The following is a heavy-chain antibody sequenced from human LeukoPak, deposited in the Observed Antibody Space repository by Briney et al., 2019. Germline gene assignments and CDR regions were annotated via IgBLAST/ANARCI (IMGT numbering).Heavy chain of an antibody. Sequence: RSGGSLRLSCAASGFAVSSNHMNWVRQAPGKGREGVSVIFNGGSTYYADSVKGRFTISRDNSKNTLYLQMNSLRAEDTAVYCCATSIVGLTYDEHFQHWGQGTLVTVSS. CDR2: IFNGGST. CDR1: GFAVSSNH. D-gene: IGHD1-26*01. V-gene: IGHV3-53*01. J-gene: IGHJ1*01. CDR3: ATSIVGLTYDEHFQH.